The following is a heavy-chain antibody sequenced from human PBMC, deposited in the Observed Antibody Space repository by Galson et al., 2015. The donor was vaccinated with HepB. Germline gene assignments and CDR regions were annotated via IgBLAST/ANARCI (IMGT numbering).Heavy chain of an antibody. CDR2: ITNSGTYI. CDR1: GFAFSSSS. D-gene: IGHD3-22*01. V-gene: IGHV3-21*01. Sequence: SLRLSCAASGFAFSSSSMNWIRQAPGKGLEWISSITNSGTYIHYADSVRGRFTVSRDNAKNSLYLQMNGLRAEDTAVYYCARALVVIDHWYFDLWGRGTLVTVSS. CDR3: ARALVVIDHWYFDL. J-gene: IGHJ2*01.